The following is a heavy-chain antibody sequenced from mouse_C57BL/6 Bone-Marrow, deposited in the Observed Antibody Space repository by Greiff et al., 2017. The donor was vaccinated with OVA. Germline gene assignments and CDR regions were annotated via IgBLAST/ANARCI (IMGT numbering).Heavy chain of an antibody. CDR1: GYTFTDYY. CDR3: ARSWLLFFAY. J-gene: IGHJ3*01. V-gene: IGHV1-19*01. D-gene: IGHD2-3*01. Sequence: EVQLQQSGPVLVKPGASVKMSCKASGYTFTDYYMNWVKQSHGKSLEWIGVINPYNGGTSYNQKFKGKATLTVDKSSSTAYMELNSLTSEDSAVYYCARSWLLFFAYWGQGTLVTVSA. CDR2: INPYNGGT.